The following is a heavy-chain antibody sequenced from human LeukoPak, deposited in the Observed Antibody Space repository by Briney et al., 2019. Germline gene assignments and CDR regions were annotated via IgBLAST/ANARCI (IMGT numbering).Heavy chain of an antibody. Sequence: SETLSLTCPVSGGSISGYYWNWIRQPPGKGLEWIGYIYYSGSTNYNPSLKSRVTISVDTSKNQFSLKLSSVTAADTAVYYCARHFPPSNIVLMVYAGMDAFDIWGQGTMVTVSS. D-gene: IGHD2-8*01. J-gene: IGHJ3*02. CDR2: IYYSGST. CDR1: GGSISGYY. V-gene: IGHV4-59*08. CDR3: ARHFPPSNIVLMVYAGMDAFDI.